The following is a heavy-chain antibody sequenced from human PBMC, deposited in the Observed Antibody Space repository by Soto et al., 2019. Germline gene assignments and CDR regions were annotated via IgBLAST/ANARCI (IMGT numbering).Heavy chain of an antibody. CDR1: GFTFSSYS. Sequence: EVNLVESGGGLVQPGGSLRLSCAASGFTFSSYSMNWVRQAPGKGLEWISYISSSSDAKYYADSVEGRFTISRDNAKDSLFLQFTSLRDEDTAVFYCARGNLAASGTFDYWGQGTLVAVSS. CDR3: ARGNLAASGTFDY. V-gene: IGHV3-48*02. CDR2: ISSSSDAK. J-gene: IGHJ4*02. D-gene: IGHD6-13*01.